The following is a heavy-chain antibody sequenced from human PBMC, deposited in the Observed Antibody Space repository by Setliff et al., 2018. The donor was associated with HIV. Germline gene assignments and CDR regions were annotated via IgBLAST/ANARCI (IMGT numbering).Heavy chain of an antibody. D-gene: IGHD5-12*01. J-gene: IGHJ4*02. CDR3: ARQMPIPGIAITPVDY. V-gene: IGHV4-59*08. Sequence: SETLSLTCPVSGDSIRGYYWSWIRQPPGTGLEWMGYVFYTGFAAYNPSLKSRLTISVDPSKSHFSLTLTSVTAAATAVYYCARQMPIPGIAITPVDYWGQGALVTVSS. CDR1: GDSIRGYY. CDR2: VFYTGFA.